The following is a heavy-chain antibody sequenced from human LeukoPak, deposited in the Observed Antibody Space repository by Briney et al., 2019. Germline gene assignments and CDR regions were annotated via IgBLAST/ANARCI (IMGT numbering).Heavy chain of an antibody. D-gene: IGHD2-2*01. CDR3: ARRYCSSTSCYFALSDWFDP. J-gene: IGHJ5*02. V-gene: IGHV5-51*01. CDR2: IYPGDSDT. CDR1: GFNFNNYW. Sequence: GESLKISCEASGFNFNNYWVGWVRPMPGKGLEWMGIIYPGDSDTRYSPSFQGQVTISADKSISTAYLQWSSLKASDTAMYYCARRYCSSTSCYFALSDWFDPWGQGTLVTVSS.